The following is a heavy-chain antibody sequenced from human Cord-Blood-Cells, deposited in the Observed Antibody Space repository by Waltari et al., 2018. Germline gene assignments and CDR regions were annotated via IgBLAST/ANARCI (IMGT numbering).Heavy chain of an antibody. CDR1: GYTFTGYY. Sequence: QVQLVQSGAEVKKPGASVKVSCKASGYTFTGYYMHWLRQAPGQGREWMGWIKPSSGGTTDEQKFQGWVTMTRDTSSRTAYMELSRLRWDDTAVYYCASDVNLSSSIWYDSWGQGPLVTVSS. CDR2: IKPSSGGT. D-gene: IGHD6-13*01. V-gene: IGHV1-2*04. CDR3: ASDVNLSSSIWYDS. J-gene: IGHJ5*01.